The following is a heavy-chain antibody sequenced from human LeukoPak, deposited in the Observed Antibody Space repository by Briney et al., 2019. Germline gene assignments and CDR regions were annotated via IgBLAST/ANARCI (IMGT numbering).Heavy chain of an antibody. J-gene: IGHJ4*02. Sequence: GGSLRLSCAASGFTFSMYSMNWVRQAPGKGLEWVSFISSSSSMIYYADSVKGRFTISRDNAKNSLYLQVNSLRAEDTAVYYCARGVGSGRSDYDYWGQGTLVTVSS. CDR3: ARGVGSGRSDYDY. D-gene: IGHD2-15*01. CDR2: ISSSSSMI. V-gene: IGHV3-48*01. CDR1: GFTFSMYS.